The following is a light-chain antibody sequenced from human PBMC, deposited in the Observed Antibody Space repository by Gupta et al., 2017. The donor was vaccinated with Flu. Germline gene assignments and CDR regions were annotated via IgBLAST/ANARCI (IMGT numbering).Light chain of an antibody. Sequence: DIQMTQSPSSLSASVGDRVTITCRASQSISSYLNWYQQKPGKAPKLLIYAASSLQSGVPSRFSGSGSGTDFTLTISSLQPEDFATYYCQQSDGTQYSFGQGTKLEIK. CDR2: AAS. CDR1: QSISSY. V-gene: IGKV1-39*01. J-gene: IGKJ2*03. CDR3: QQSDGTQYS.